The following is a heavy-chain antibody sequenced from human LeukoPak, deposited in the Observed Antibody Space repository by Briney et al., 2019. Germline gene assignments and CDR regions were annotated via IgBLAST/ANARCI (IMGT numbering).Heavy chain of an antibody. D-gene: IGHD3-22*01. J-gene: IGHJ4*02. CDR2: IYSGGST. CDR3: ARDGRYYYDSSGYFDY. V-gene: IGHV3-66*02. CDR1: GFTVSSNY. Sequence: PGGSLRLSCAASGFTVSSNYMSWVRQAPGKGLEWVSVIYSGGSTYYADSVKGRFTISRDNSKNTLYLQMNSLRAEDTAVYYCARDGRYYYDSSGYFDYWGQGTLVTVSS.